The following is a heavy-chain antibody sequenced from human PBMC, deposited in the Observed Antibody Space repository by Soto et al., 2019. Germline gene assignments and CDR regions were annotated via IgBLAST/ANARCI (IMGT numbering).Heavy chain of an antibody. CDR3: ARRGAPQMSSSPYYYYGMDV. D-gene: IGHD1-26*01. CDR2: IYPGDSDT. J-gene: IGHJ6*02. Sequence: GESLKISCQGSGYSFTSYWIGWVRQMPGKGLEWMGIIYPGDSDTRYSPSFQGQVTISADKSISTAYLQWSSLKASDTAMYYCARRGAPQMSSSPYYYYGMDVWGQGTTVTVSS. CDR1: GYSFTSYW. V-gene: IGHV5-51*01.